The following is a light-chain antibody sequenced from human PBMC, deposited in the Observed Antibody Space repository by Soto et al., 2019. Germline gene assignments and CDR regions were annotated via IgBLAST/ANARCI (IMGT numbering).Light chain of an antibody. V-gene: IGLV2-8*01. CDR1: RTDVGGYNY. J-gene: IGLJ2*01. Sequence: QSALTQPPSASGSPGQSVTISCTGTRTDVGGYNYVSWYQQHPGKAPKLMMFEVTKRPSGVPDRFSGSKFGNTASLTVSGLQAEDEADYYCASYGGNNNVLFGGGTKLTVL. CDR3: ASYGGNNNVL. CDR2: EVT.